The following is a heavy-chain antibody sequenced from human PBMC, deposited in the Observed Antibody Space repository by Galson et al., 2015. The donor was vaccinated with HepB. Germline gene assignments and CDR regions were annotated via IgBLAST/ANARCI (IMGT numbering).Heavy chain of an antibody. J-gene: IGHJ4*02. Sequence: SLRLSCAASGFTFSSYAMSWVRQALGKGLEWVSAISGSGGSTYYADSVKGRFTISRDNSKNTLYLQMNSLRAEDTAVYYCAKVNQAAANFDYWGQGTLVTVSS. CDR2: ISGSGGST. V-gene: IGHV3-23*01. D-gene: IGHD2-15*01. CDR3: AKVNQAAANFDY. CDR1: GFTFSSYA.